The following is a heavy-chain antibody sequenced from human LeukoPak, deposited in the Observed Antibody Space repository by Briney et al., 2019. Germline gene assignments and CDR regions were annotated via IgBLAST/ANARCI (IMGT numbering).Heavy chain of an antibody. CDR2: ISGSSSYI. D-gene: IGHD2-15*01. Sequence: GGSLRLSCAASGFTFSRYSMNWVRQAPGKGLEWVSSISGSSSYIYYADSVKGRFTISRHNAKNSLYLQMNSLRAEDTAVYYCAGGAEDIVFYFDHWGQGTLVTVSS. J-gene: IGHJ4*02. CDR3: AGGAEDIVFYFDH. V-gene: IGHV3-21*01. CDR1: GFTFSRYS.